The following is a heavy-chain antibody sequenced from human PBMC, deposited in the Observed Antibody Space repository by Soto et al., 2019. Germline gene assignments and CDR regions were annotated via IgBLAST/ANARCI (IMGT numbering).Heavy chain of an antibody. CDR3: ARDLSVGLVDY. V-gene: IGHV1-18*01. J-gene: IGHJ4*02. CDR1: GYAFTSYG. CDR2: ISAYNGNT. D-gene: IGHD3-22*01. Sequence: QVQLVQSGAEVKKPGASVKVSCKASGYAFTSYGVTWVRQAPGQGLEWMGWISAYNGNTKYVQKLQGRVTMTTDTSTSTAYMELRSLRSHDTAVYYCARDLSVGLVDYWGQGTLVTVSS.